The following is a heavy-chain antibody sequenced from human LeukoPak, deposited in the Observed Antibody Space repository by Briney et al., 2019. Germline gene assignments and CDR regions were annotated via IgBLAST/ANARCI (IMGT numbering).Heavy chain of an antibody. CDR1: GGSISSSSYY. D-gene: IGHD1-1*01. J-gene: IGHJ6*03. Sequence: PSETLSLTCTVSGGSISSSSYYWGRIRQPPGKGLEWIGSIYYSGSTYYNPSLKSRVTISVDTSKNQFSLKLSSVTAADTAVYYCARGSSLNWTYYYYMDVWGKGTTVTVSS. CDR2: IYYSGST. CDR3: ARGSSLNWTYYYYMDV. V-gene: IGHV4-39*07.